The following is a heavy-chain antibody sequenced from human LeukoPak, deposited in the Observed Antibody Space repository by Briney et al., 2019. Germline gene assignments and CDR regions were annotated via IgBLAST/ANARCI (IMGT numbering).Heavy chain of an antibody. J-gene: IGHJ4*02. CDR2: ISSSSSYI. CDR3: AKDGYSSIPGFHFEY. Sequence: GGSLRLSCAASGFTFSSYSMNWVRQAPGKGLEWVSSISSSSSYIYYADSVKGRFTISRDNSKKTLYLHLNSLRVEDAAVYYCAKDGYSSIPGFHFEYWGQGTPVTVSS. D-gene: IGHD6-13*01. V-gene: IGHV3-21*04. CDR1: GFTFSSYS.